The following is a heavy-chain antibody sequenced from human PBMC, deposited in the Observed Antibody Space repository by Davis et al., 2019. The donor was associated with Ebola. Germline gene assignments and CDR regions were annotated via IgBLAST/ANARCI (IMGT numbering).Heavy chain of an antibody. CDR1: GFTFSSYA. CDR2: ISYDGSNK. V-gene: IGHV3-30-3*01. D-gene: IGHD4-17*01. J-gene: IGHJ5*02. Sequence: GESLKISCAASGFTFSSYAMHWVRQAPGKGLEWVAVISYDGSNKYYADSVKGRFTISRDNSKNTLYLQMNSLRDEDTAVYYCATDRVYYGTRWFDPWGQGTLVTVSS. CDR3: ATDRVYYGTRWFDP.